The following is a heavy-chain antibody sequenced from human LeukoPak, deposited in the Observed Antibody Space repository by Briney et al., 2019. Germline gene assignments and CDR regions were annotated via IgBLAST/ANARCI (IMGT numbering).Heavy chain of an antibody. V-gene: IGHV3-7*01. J-gene: IGHJ6*02. CDR2: IKQDGSEK. Sequence: TGGSLRLSCAASGFTFSSYWMSWVRQAPGKGLEWVANIKQDGSEKYYVDSVKGRFTISRDNAKNSLYLQMNSLRAEDTAVYYCASYLGGEVFFYYGMDVWGQGTTVTVSS. CDR1: GFTFSSYW. CDR3: ASYLGGEVFFYYGMDV. D-gene: IGHD2-21*01.